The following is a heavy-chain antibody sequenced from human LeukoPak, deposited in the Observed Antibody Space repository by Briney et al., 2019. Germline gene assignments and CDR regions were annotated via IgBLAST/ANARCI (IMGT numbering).Heavy chain of an antibody. V-gene: IGHV3-23*01. Sequence: GGSLRVSCEASGFPFSGYAMSGVCQAPGKGPGGVTAIGGSGGNTYYADSVKGRFTISRDNSKNTLYLQMNSLRAEDTAVYYCAKGAAYYYDDYWGQGTLVTVSS. CDR1: GFPFSGYA. CDR3: AKGAAYYYDDY. J-gene: IGHJ4*02. D-gene: IGHD3-22*01. CDR2: IGGSGGNT.